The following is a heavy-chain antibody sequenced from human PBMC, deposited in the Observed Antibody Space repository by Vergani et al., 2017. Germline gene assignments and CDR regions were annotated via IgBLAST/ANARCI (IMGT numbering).Heavy chain of an antibody. Sequence: QVQLVESGGGVVQPGGSLRLSCAASGFTFSSYGMHWVRQAPGKGLEWVAFIRYDGSNKYYADSVKGRFTISRDNYKNTLYLQMNSLIAEDTAVYYCAKEGYGDFFVHAFDIWGQGTMVTVSS. CDR1: GFTFSSYG. V-gene: IGHV3-30*02. CDR3: AKEGYGDFFVHAFDI. J-gene: IGHJ3*02. D-gene: IGHD4-17*01. CDR2: IRYDGSNK.